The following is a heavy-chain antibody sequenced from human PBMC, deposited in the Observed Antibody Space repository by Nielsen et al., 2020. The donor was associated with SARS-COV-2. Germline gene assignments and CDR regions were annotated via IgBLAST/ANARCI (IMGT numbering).Heavy chain of an antibody. CDR2: ISAYNGNT. CDR1: NYTFTNFG. Sequence: ASVKVSCKASNYTFTNFGISWVRQAPGQGLEWMGWISAYNGNTNYAQKLQGRVTVTSDRSTSTVYMELRSLRSDDTAVYYCARDRRNWNRYYYYGMDVWGQGTTVTVSS. J-gene: IGHJ6*02. V-gene: IGHV1-18*01. CDR3: ARDRRNWNRYYYYGMDV. D-gene: IGHD1-1*01.